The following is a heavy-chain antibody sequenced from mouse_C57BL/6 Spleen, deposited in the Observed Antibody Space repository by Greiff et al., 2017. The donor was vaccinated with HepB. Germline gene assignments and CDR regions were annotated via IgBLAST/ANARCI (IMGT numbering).Heavy chain of an antibody. V-gene: IGHV5-16*01. CDR2: INYDGSST. J-gene: IGHJ4*01. CDR1: GFTFSDYY. Sequence: EVKLMESEGGLVQPGSSMKLSCTASGFTFSDYYMAWVRQVPEKGLEWVANINYDGSSTYYLDSLKSRFIISRDNAKNILYLQMSSLKSEDTATYYCARFDYDGDAMDYWGQGTSVTVSS. CDR3: ARFDYDGDAMDY. D-gene: IGHD2-4*01.